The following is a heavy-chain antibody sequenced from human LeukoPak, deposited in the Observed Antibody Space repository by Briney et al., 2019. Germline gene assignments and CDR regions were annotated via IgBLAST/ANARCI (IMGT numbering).Heavy chain of an antibody. CDR2: ILYDGSNK. CDR1: GFTFSNYA. CDR3: AREFNSGYYYDY. D-gene: IGHD3-22*01. V-gene: IGHV3-30-3*01. Sequence: GRSLRLSCAASGFTFSNYAMHWVRQAPGTGLEWVAVILYDGSNKYYADSVKGRFTISRDNSKNTLYLQMNSLRPEDTAAFYCAREFNSGYYYDYWGQGTLVTVSS. J-gene: IGHJ4*02.